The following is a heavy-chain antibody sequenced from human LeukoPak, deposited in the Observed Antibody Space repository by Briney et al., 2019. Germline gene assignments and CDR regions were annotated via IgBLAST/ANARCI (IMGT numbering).Heavy chain of an antibody. D-gene: IGHD1-26*01. CDR1: GFTFTDTY. Sequence: GGSLRLSCAVSGFTFTDTYMTWIRQAPGNGLESLSYISPSGTDISYADSVKVRFTISRDNAKNSLYLQMTSLRAEDTAVYYCARDLTVGPTTDYFDYWGQGTLVTVSS. V-gene: IGHV3-11*01. CDR3: ARDLTVGPTTDYFDY. CDR2: ISPSGTDI. J-gene: IGHJ4*02.